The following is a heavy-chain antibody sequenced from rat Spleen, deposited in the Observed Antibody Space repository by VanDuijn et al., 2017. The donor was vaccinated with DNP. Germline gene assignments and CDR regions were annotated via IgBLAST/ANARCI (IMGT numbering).Heavy chain of an antibody. Sequence: EVQLQESGPGLVKPSQSLSLTCSVTGYSISSSYRWNWIRKFPGNKLEWMGYINSAGSTNYNPSLKSRISITRDTSKNQFFLQVNSVTTEDTATYYCARHYYDGSYYFDYWGQGVMVTVSS. CDR3: ARHYYDGSYYFDY. J-gene: IGHJ2*01. CDR2: INSAGST. D-gene: IGHD1-12*02. V-gene: IGHV3-3*01. CDR1: GYSISSSYR.